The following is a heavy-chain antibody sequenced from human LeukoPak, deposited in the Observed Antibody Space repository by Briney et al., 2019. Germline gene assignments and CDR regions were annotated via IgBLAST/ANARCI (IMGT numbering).Heavy chain of an antibody. CDR1: GFTFSSYA. J-gene: IGHJ4*02. V-gene: IGHV3-23*01. Sequence: GGSLRLSCAASGFTFSSYAMSWVRQAPGKGLEWVSAISGSGGSTYYADSVKGRFTISRDNSKNTLYLQMNSLRAEDTAIYYCAKDLGYYDSSGYYYGYWGQGTLVTVSS. CDR2: ISGSGGST. D-gene: IGHD3-22*01. CDR3: AKDLGYYDSSGYYYGY.